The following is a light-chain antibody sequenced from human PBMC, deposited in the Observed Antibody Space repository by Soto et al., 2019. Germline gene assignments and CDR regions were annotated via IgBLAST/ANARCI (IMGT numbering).Light chain of an antibody. Sequence: QSVLTQPPSASGTPGQRITISCSGSSSNIRSNAVNWYQQLPGTAPPLLIYSNNRRPSGVTDRFSASKSGTSASLAIDGLKAEDEADYSCAAWDDRLNGVLFGGGTKLAVL. CDR2: SNN. J-gene: IGLJ3*02. CDR1: SSNIRSNA. CDR3: AAWDDRLNGVL. V-gene: IGLV1-44*01.